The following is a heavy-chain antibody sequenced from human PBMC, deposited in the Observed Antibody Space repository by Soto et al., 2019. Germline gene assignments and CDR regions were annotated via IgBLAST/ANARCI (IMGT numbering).Heavy chain of an antibody. J-gene: IGHJ2*01. Sequence: EVQLVESGGGLVQPGGSLRLSCAASGFTVSSNYMSWVRQAPGKGLEWVSVIYSGGSTYYADSVKGRFTISRDNSKNTLYHQMNSLRVEDTAVYYCARVVQQRVREMPHWYFDLWGRGTLVTVSS. CDR1: GFTVSSNY. CDR2: IYSGGST. CDR3: ARVVQQRVREMPHWYFDL. V-gene: IGHV3-66*01. D-gene: IGHD6-13*01.